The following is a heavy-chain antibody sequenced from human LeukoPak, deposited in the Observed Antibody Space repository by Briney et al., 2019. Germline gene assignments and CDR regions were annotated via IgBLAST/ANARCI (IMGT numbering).Heavy chain of an antibody. Sequence: PSETLSLTCTVSGGSISSYYWSWIRQPPGKGLEWIGYIYYSGSTNYNPSLKSRVTISVDTSKNQFSLKLSSVTAADTAVYYCARALRGYVDTAMVRSRWFGPWGQGTLVTVSS. CDR2: IYYSGST. CDR1: GGSISSYY. V-gene: IGHV4-59*01. D-gene: IGHD5-18*01. CDR3: ARALRGYVDTAMVRSRWFGP. J-gene: IGHJ5*02.